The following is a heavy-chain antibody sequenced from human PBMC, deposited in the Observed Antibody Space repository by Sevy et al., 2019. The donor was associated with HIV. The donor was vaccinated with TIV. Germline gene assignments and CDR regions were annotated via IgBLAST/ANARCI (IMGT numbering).Heavy chain of an antibody. V-gene: IGHV3-33*01. CDR3: ARDNLPPVMVTMVRGALSFYFDY. Sequence: GGSLRLSCAASGFTFSSYGMHWVRHAPGKGLEWVAVIWYDGSNKYYADSVKGRFTISRDNSKNTLYLQMNSLRAEDTAVYYCARDNLPPVMVTMVRGALSFYFDYWGQGTLVTVSS. J-gene: IGHJ4*02. D-gene: IGHD3-10*01. CDR1: GFTFSSYG. CDR2: IWYDGSNK.